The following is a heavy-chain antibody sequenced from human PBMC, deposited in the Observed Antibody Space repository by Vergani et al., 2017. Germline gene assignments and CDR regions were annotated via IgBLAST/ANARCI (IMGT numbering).Heavy chain of an antibody. Sequence: QVQLQESGPGLVKPSETLSLTCTVSGGSISSYYWSWIRQPPGKGLEWIGYIHYSGSTNSNPSLKSRVTISVDTSKNQFSLKLSSVTAADTAVYYCARDLRAWFDPWGQGTLVTVSS. CDR1: GGSISSYY. V-gene: IGHV4-59*01. D-gene: IGHD3-16*01. J-gene: IGHJ5*02. CDR2: IHYSGST. CDR3: ARDLRAWFDP.